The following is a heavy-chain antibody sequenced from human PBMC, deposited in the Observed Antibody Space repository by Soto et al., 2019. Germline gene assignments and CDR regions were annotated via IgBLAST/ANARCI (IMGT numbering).Heavy chain of an antibody. CDR2: IYTSGST. D-gene: IGHD2-15*01. J-gene: IGHJ5*02. Sequence: PSETLSLTCTVSGGSISSYYWSWIRQPAGKGLEWIGRIYTSGSTNYNPSLKSRVTMSVDTSKNQFSLKLSSVTAADTAVYYCARVTCSGGSCPTGNWFDPWGQGTLVTVS. CDR3: ARVTCSGGSCPTGNWFDP. V-gene: IGHV4-4*07. CDR1: GGSISSYY.